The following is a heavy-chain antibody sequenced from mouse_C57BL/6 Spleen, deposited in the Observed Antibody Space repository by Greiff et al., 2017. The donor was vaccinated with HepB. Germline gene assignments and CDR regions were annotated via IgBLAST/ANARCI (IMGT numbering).Heavy chain of an antibody. J-gene: IGHJ4*01. CDR1: GFTFSDFY. D-gene: IGHD2-10*02. Sequence: EVMLVESGGGLVQSGRSLRLSCATSGFTFSDFYMEWVRQAPGKGLEWIAASRNKANDYTTEYSASVKGRFIVSRDTSQSILYLQMNALRAEDTAIYYCARDGYGNYGGAMDYWGQGTSVTVSS. CDR2: SRNKANDYTT. V-gene: IGHV7-1*01. CDR3: ARDGYGNYGGAMDY.